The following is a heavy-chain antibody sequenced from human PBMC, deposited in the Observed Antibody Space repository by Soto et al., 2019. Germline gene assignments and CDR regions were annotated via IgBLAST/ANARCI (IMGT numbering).Heavy chain of an antibody. Sequence: PGGSLRLSCAGSGLTLSDYTMSWVRQAPGKGLEWVSSIRTGDSTTFYADSVRGRFTISRDDSKNTLSLQMNSLRAKDTASYFCAKPPVWKSEHLSFWGQGTLVTVSS. V-gene: IGHV3-23*01. CDR3: AKPPVWKSEHLSF. CDR2: IRTGDSTT. J-gene: IGHJ4*02. D-gene: IGHD3-16*01. CDR1: GLTLSDYT.